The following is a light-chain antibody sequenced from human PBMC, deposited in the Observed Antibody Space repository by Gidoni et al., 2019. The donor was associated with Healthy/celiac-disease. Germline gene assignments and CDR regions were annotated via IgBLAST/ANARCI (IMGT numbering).Light chain of an antibody. V-gene: IGLV2-23*02. Sequence: QSALTHPASVSVSPRQTSTISCTGPSTDIGSYDLVSWYQQHPGKAPKLMIYDVSKRPAGVSNRFSGSKSDNTASLTISGLQAEDEADFYCCSYVGSSTFYVFGTGTKVTVL. CDR3: CSYVGSSTFYV. CDR1: STDIGSYDL. CDR2: DVS. J-gene: IGLJ1*01.